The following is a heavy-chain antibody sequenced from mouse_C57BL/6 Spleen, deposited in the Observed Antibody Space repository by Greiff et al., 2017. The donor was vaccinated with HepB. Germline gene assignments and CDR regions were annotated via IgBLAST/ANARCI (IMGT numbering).Heavy chain of an antibody. CDR3: ARGDYDYDTWFAY. Sequence: EVQLVESGGGLVQPGGSLKLSCAASGFTFSDYYMYWVRQTPEKRLEWVAYISNGGGSTYYPDTVKGRFTISRDNAKNTLYLQMSRLKSEDTAMYYCARGDYDYDTWFAYWGQGTLVTVSA. J-gene: IGHJ3*01. CDR2: ISNGGGST. V-gene: IGHV5-12*01. CDR1: GFTFSDYY. D-gene: IGHD2-4*01.